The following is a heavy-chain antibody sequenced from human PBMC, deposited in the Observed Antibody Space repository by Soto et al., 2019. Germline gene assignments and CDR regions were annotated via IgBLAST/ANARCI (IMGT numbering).Heavy chain of an antibody. Sequence: QVQLVESGGGVVQPGRSLRLSCAASGFTFSSYAMHWVRQAPGKGLEWVAVISYDGSNKYYADSVKGRFTISRDNSKNTLYLQMNSIRAEDTAVYYCARVPSSSGRAHFDYWGPGTLVTVSS. V-gene: IGHV3-30-3*01. J-gene: IGHJ4*02. CDR2: ISYDGSNK. CDR3: ARVPSSSGRAHFDY. D-gene: IGHD2-15*01. CDR1: GFTFSSYA.